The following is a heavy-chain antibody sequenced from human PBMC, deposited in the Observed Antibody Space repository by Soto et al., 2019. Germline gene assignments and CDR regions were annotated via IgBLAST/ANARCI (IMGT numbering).Heavy chain of an antibody. Sequence: SVKVSCKASGFTFTSSAVQWVRQARGQRLGWIGWIVVGSGNTNYAQKFQERVTITRDMSTSTAYMELSSLRPEDTAVYYCAADPETDIAAAGTGYLYYYYGMDVWGQGTTVTVSS. CDR1: GFTFTSSA. CDR2: IVVGSGNT. V-gene: IGHV1-58*01. J-gene: IGHJ6*02. CDR3: AADPETDIAAAGTGYLYYYYGMDV. D-gene: IGHD6-13*01.